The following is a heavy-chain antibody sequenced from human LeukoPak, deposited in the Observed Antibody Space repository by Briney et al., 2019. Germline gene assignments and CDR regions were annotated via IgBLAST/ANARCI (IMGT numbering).Heavy chain of an antibody. CDR3: ARTSHPYGSSWLFDY. D-gene: IGHD6-13*01. CDR2: IYFSGST. V-gene: IGHV4-59*01. J-gene: IGHJ4*02. CDR1: GGSISSYY. Sequence: NPSETLSLTCTVSGGSISSYYWSWIRQPPGKGLEWIGYIYFSGSTNYNPSLKSRVTISVDTSRNQFSLQLSSVTAADTAVYYCARTSHPYGSSWLFDYWGQGTLVTVSS.